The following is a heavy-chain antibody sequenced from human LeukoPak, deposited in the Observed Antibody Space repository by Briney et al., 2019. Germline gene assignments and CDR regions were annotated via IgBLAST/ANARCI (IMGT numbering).Heavy chain of an antibody. CDR1: GFTFTNYG. V-gene: IGHV3-33*01. J-gene: IGHJ4*02. CDR2: IWYDGSAT. D-gene: IGHD3-10*01. CDR3: ASRGVDY. Sequence: PGRSLRLSCAASGFTFTNYGMQWVRQAPGKGLEWIALIWYDGSATYYAESVKGRFTISRDDSKSTLYLQMNSLRDEDTAVYYCASRGVDYWGQGTLVTVSS.